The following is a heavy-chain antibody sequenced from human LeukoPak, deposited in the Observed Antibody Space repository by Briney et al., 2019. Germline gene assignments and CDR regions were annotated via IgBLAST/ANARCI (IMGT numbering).Heavy chain of an antibody. CDR3: ARAEATAGTDWYFDL. J-gene: IGHJ2*01. D-gene: IGHD6-13*01. CDR2: ISSSGSYI. Sequence: GGSLRLSCAASGFTFSTYSMNWVRQAPGKGLEWVSSISSSGSYIYQADSVKGRFTISRDNAKNSLYLQMNSLRAEDTAVYYCARAEATAGTDWYFDLWGRGTLVTVSS. V-gene: IGHV3-21*01. CDR1: GFTFSTYS.